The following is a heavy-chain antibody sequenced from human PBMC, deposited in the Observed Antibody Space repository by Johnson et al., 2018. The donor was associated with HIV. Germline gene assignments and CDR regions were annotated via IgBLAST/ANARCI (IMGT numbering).Heavy chain of an antibody. CDR2: IRWDGATS. V-gene: IGHV3-43D*03. CDR1: GFTFDDYA. Sequence: VRLVESGGGLVQPGGSLRLSCAASGFTFDDYAMHWVRQPPGKGLEWVSLIRWDGATSHYADSVKGRFTISRDNNRDSLYLQMNSLQADDTAIYYCAKDEEGYSSAWSAGTAFDIWGQGTMVTVSS. CDR3: AKDEEGYSSAWSAGTAFDI. J-gene: IGHJ3*02. D-gene: IGHD6-13*01.